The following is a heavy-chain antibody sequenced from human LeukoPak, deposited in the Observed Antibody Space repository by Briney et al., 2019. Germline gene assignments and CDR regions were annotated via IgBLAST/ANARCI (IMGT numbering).Heavy chain of an antibody. J-gene: IGHJ4*02. CDR1: GGTFSSYA. CDR3: ARMADTAMVKKGRYWFDY. Sequence: SVKVSCKASGGTFSSYAISWVRQAPGQGLEWMGRIIPILGIANYAQKFQGRVTITADKSTSTAYMELSSLRSEDTGVYYCARMADTAMVKKGRYWFDYWGQGTLVTVSS. D-gene: IGHD5-18*01. V-gene: IGHV1-69*04. CDR2: IIPILGIA.